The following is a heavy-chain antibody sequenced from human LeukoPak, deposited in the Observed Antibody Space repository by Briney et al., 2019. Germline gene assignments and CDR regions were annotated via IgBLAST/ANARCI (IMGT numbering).Heavy chain of an antibody. CDR1: GYTFTSYG. J-gene: IGHJ6*02. D-gene: IGHD7-27*01. CDR2: ISAYNGNT. CDR3: ASSSRRVLGNYGMDV. Sequence: GASVKVSCKASGYTFTSYGISWVRQAPGQGLEWMGWISAYNGNTNYAQKLQGRVTMTTDTSTSTAYMELRSLRSDDTAVYYCASSSRRVLGNYGMDVWGQGTTVTVSS. V-gene: IGHV1-18*01.